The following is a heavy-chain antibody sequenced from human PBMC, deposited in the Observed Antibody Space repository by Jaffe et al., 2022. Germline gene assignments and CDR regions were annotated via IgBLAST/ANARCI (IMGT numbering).Heavy chain of an antibody. CDR2: IYYSGST. Sequence: QVQLQESGPGLVKPSETLSLTCTVSGGSISSYYWSWIRQPPGKGLEWIGYIYYSGSTNYNPSLKSRVTISVDTSKNQFSLKLSSVTAADTAVYYCARGRKSRSGWYDMVDAVDYWGQGTLVTVSS. CDR3: ARGRKSRSGWYDMVDAVDY. V-gene: IGHV4-59*01. CDR1: GGSISSYY. J-gene: IGHJ4*02. D-gene: IGHD6-19*01.